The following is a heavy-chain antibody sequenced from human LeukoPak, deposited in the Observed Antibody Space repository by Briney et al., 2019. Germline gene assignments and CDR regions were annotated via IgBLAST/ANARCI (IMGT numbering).Heavy chain of an antibody. D-gene: IGHD5-12*01. J-gene: IGHJ4*02. CDR2: INPSGGST. CDR1: GYTFTSHY. CDR3: ARRSSGYDLDY. Sequence: ASVKVSCKASGYTFTSHYMHWVRQAPGQGLEWMGIINPSGGSTSYAQKFQGRVTMTRDTSTSTVYMELSSLRSEDTAVYYCARRSSGYDLDYWGQGTLVTVSS. V-gene: IGHV1-46*01.